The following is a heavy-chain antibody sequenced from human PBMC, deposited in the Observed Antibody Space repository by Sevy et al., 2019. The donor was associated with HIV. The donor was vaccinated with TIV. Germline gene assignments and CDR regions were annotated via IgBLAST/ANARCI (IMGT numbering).Heavy chain of an antibody. Sequence: GGSLRLSCAASGFTFSSYAMSWVRQAPGKGLEWVSAISGSGGSTYYADSVKGRFTISIDNSKNTLYLQMNSLRAEDTAVYYCAKDTDYYDSSGYYYVDYWGQGTLVTVSS. J-gene: IGHJ4*02. V-gene: IGHV3-23*01. D-gene: IGHD3-22*01. CDR1: GFTFSSYA. CDR2: ISGSGGST. CDR3: AKDTDYYDSSGYYYVDY.